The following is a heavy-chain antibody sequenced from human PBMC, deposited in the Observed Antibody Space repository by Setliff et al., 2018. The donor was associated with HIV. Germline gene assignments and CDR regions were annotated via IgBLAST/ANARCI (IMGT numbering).Heavy chain of an antibody. CDR3: ARTSRLHPFDY. CDR1: GGLINSHY. Sequence: SETLSLTCTVSGGLINSHYWNWIRQAPGKGLEWIGCVYYRGGVTYNPSLSSRVTISVDTSKNQFSLSLSSVTAGDTAIYFCARTSRLHPFDYWGQGKLVTVPQ. D-gene: IGHD2-21*02. V-gene: IGHV4-59*08. J-gene: IGHJ4*02. CDR2: VYYRGGV.